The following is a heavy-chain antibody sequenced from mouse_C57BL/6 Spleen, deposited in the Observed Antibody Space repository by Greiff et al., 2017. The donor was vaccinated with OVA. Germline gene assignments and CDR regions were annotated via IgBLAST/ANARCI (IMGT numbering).Heavy chain of an antibody. J-gene: IGHJ4*01. D-gene: IGHD3-1*01. V-gene: IGHV1-61*01. CDR1: GYTFTSYW. CDR3: ARFGDQGYYAMDY. Sequence: QVQLQQPGAELVRPGSSVKLSCKASGYTFTSYWMDWVKQRPGQGLEWIGNIYPSDSETHYNQKFKDKATLTVDKSSSTAYMQLSSLTSEDSAVYYGARFGDQGYYAMDYWGQGTSVTVSS. CDR2: IYPSDSET.